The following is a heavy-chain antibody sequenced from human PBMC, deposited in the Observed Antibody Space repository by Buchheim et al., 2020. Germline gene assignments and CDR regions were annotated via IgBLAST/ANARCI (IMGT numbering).Heavy chain of an antibody. CDR2: IIPIFGTA. J-gene: IGHJ5*02. CDR3: ARDRSHCSGGSCYSDWFDP. V-gene: IGHV1-69*06. Sequence: QVQLVQSGAEVKKPGSSVKVSCKASGGTFSSYAISWVRQAPGQGLEWMGGIIPIFGTANYTQKFQGRVTITADKSTSTAYMELSSLRSEDTAVYYCARDRSHCSGGSCYSDWFDPWGQGTL. CDR1: GGTFSSYA. D-gene: IGHD2-15*01.